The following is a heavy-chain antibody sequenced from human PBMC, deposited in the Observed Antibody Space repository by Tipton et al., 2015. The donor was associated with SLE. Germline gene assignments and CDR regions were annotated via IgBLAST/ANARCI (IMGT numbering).Heavy chain of an antibody. Sequence: TLSLTCAVYGGSFSGYYWSWIRQPPGQGLGWNGEINHSGSTNYNPSLKTRVTISVDTSKNQFSLKLSPVTAAETAVYYCARHVGDSGYGRMSDCWGQGTLVTVPS. CDR1: GGSFSGYY. V-gene: IGHV4-34*01. D-gene: IGHD5-12*01. CDR3: ARHVGDSGYGRMSDC. J-gene: IGHJ4*02. CDR2: INHSGST.